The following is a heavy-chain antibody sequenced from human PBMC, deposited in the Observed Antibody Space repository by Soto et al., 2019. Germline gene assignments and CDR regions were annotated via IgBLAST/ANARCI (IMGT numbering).Heavy chain of an antibody. CDR1: GFSFSYYG. V-gene: IGHV3-30*18. CDR2: ISYDGGNK. J-gene: IGHJ6*02. D-gene: IGHD3-9*01. Sequence: PGGSLRLSCVASGFSFSYYGMHWVRQAPGKGLEWVAVISYDGGNKYYEDSVKGRLTISRVNSKNTLYLQMNSLRAEDTAVYYCAKXSWKYYDTIRYHPGMDVWGQGTTVTVSS. CDR3: AKXSWKYYDTIRYHPGMDV.